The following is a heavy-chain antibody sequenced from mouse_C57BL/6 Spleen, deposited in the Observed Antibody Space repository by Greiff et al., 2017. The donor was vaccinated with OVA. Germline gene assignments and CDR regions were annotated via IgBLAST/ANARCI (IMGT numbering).Heavy chain of an antibody. CDR2: ISSGGSYT. D-gene: IGHD1-1*01. CDR1: GFTFSSYG. CDR3: ARHYYGSSYDYFDY. Sequence: EVKLVESGGDLVKPGGSLKLSCAASGFTFSSYGMSWVRQTPDKRLEWVATISSGGSYTYYPDSVKGRFTISRDNAKNTLYLQMSSLKSDDTAMYYCARHYYGSSYDYFDYWGQGTTLTVSS. V-gene: IGHV5-6*01. J-gene: IGHJ2*01.